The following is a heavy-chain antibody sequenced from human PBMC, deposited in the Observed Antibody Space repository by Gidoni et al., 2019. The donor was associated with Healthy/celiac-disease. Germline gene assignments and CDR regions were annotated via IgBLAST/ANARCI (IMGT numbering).Heavy chain of an antibody. V-gene: IGHV4-31*03. D-gene: IGHD2-2*01. Sequence: QVQLQESGPGLVKPSQTLSLTCTLSGVSISSGGYYWSWIRQHPGKGLEWIGYIYYSGSTYYNPSLKSRVTISVDTSKNQFSLKLSSVTAADTAVYYCAREIYCSSTSCYNWFDPWGQGTLVTVSS. J-gene: IGHJ5*02. CDR1: GVSISSGGYY. CDR3: AREIYCSSTSCYNWFDP. CDR2: IYYSGST.